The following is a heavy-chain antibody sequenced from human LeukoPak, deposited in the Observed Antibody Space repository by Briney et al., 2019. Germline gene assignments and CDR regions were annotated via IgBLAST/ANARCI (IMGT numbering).Heavy chain of an antibody. V-gene: IGHV4-39*07. J-gene: IGHJ4*02. CDR2: IFYSGST. CDR1: GGSFTSSTYY. Sequence: SETLSLTCIVSGGSFTSSTYYWGWIRQPPGKGLDWIGYIFYSGSTYYNPSLKSRVTISIDTSKNQFSLQLSSVTAADTAMYYCAKTHSHFPPYFDYWGQGTLVIVSS. D-gene: IGHD4-11*01. CDR3: AKTHSHFPPYFDY.